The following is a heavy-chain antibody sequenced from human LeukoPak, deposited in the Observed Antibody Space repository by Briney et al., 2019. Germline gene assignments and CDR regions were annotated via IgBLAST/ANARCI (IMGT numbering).Heavy chain of an antibody. CDR3: ARVRVTMVRGVIISDGVFDY. D-gene: IGHD3-10*01. J-gene: IGHJ4*02. V-gene: IGHV3-20*04. CDR2: INWNGGST. CDR1: GFTFDDYG. Sequence: GGSLRLSCAASGFTFDDYGMSWVRQAPGEGLEWVSGINWNGGSTGYADSVKGRFTISRDNAKNSPYLQMNSLRAEDTALYYCARVRVTMVRGVIISDGVFDYWGQGTLVTVSS.